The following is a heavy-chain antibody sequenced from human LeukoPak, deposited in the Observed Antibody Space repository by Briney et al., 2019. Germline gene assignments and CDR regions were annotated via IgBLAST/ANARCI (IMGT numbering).Heavy chain of an antibody. CDR3: ARDSNYDILTGYWDNNWFDP. Sequence: GASVKVSCKASGYTFTSYGISWVRQAPGQGLEWMGWISSYNGNTNYAQKLQGRVTMTTDTSTSAAYMELRSLRSDDTAVYYCARDSNYDILTGYWDNNWFDPWGQGTLVTVSS. CDR2: ISSYNGNT. V-gene: IGHV1-18*01. D-gene: IGHD3-9*01. J-gene: IGHJ5*02. CDR1: GYTFTSYG.